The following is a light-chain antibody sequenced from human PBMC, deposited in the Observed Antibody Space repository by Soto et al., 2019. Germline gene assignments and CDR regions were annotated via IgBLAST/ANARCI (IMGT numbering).Light chain of an antibody. J-gene: IGKJ2*01. CDR2: DAS. CDR3: QQRSNWPRMYT. Sequence: EIVLTQSPATLSLSPGERATLSCRASQSVSSYLAWYQQKPGQAPRLLIYDASNRATGIPARFSGSGSRTVFTLTISSLEPEDFAVYYCQQRSNWPRMYTFGQGTKLEIK. V-gene: IGKV3-11*01. CDR1: QSVSSY.